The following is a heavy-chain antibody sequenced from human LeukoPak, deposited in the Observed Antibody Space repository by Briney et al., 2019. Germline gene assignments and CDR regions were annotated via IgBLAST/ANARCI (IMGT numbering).Heavy chain of an antibody. Sequence: SETLSLTCTVSGGSVSSGSYYWSWIRQPPGKGLEWIGYIYYSGSTNYNPSLKSRVTISVDTSKNQFSLKLSSVTAADTAAYYCARAHQYCTNGVCYGLDYWGQGTLVTVSS. D-gene: IGHD2-8*01. V-gene: IGHV4-61*01. CDR2: IYYSGST. CDR1: GGSVSSGSYY. CDR3: ARAHQYCTNGVCYGLDY. J-gene: IGHJ4*02.